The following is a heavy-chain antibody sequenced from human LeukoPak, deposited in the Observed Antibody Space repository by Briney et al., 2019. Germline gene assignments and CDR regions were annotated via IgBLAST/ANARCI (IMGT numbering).Heavy chain of an antibody. CDR2: INHSGST. D-gene: IGHD3-10*01. J-gene: IGHJ6*02. CDR3: ARGMVRFMFYYYYHGMDV. CDR1: GGSFSGYY. V-gene: IGHV4-34*01. Sequence: SETLSLTCAVYGGSFSGYYWSWIRQPPGKGLEWIGEINHSGSTNYNPSLKSRVTISVDTSKNQFSLKLSSVTAADTAVYYCARGMVRFMFYYYYHGMDVWGQGTTVTVSS.